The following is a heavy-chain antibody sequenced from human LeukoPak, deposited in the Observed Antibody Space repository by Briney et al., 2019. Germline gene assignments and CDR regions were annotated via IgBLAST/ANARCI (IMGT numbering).Heavy chain of an antibody. CDR2: INHSGGT. V-gene: IGHV4-34*01. CDR1: GGSFSGYY. J-gene: IGHJ6*03. Sequence: PSETLSLTCAVYGGSFSGYYRSWIRQPPGKGLEWIGAINHSGGTNYNPSLKSRVTISVDTSKNQFSLKLSSVTAADTAVYYCASLSSSWYYVDYYYYYMDVWGKGTTVTVSS. D-gene: IGHD6-13*01. CDR3: ASLSSSWYYVDYYYYYMDV.